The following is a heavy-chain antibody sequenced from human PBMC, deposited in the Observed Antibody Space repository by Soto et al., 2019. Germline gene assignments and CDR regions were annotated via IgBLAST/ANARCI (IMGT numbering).Heavy chain of an antibody. V-gene: IGHV3-66*01. J-gene: IGHJ5*02. CDR3: TRRPGS. CDR1: GFTVSNNY. D-gene: IGHD7-27*01. CDR2: IYSVGNT. Sequence: EVQLVESGGGLVQPGESLRLSCAASGFTVSNNYMCWVSLAPGKGLEWVSFIYSVGNTYNADSVKGRFTISRDKSKNTLYLQMNNLRVEDTAVYYCTRRPGSWGQGTLVTVSS.